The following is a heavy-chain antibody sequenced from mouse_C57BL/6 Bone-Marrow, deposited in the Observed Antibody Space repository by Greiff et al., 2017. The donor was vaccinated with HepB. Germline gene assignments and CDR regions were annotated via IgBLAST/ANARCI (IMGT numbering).Heavy chain of an antibody. CDR2: IHPNSGST. D-gene: IGHD2-4*01. CDR3: ARSGDYYEGGY. Sequence: QVQLQQPGAELVKPGASVKLSCKASGYTFTSYWMHWVKQRPGQGLEWIGMIHPNSGSTNYNEKFKSKATLTVDKSSSTAYMQISSLTSEDSAVYYCARSGDYYEGGYWGQGTTLTVSS. J-gene: IGHJ2*01. CDR1: GYTFTSYW. V-gene: IGHV1-64*01.